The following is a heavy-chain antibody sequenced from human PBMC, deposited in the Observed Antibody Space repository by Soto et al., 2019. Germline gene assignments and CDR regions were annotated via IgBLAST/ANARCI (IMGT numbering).Heavy chain of an antibody. V-gene: IGHV3-30-3*01. CDR3: ARARLDTPALEY. D-gene: IGHD2-2*01. Sequence: ESGGGVVQPGRSLRLSCAASGFSFRSYAMHWVRQAPGKGLEWVAVMSYDGSDKDYADSVKGRFTISRDNSKNTLYLQMSSRRAEDTAVYYCARARLDTPALEYWGQGTLVTVSS. CDR1: GFSFRSYA. CDR2: MSYDGSDK. J-gene: IGHJ4*02.